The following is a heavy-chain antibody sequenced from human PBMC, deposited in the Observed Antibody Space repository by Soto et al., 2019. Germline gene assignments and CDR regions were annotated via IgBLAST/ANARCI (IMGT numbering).Heavy chain of an antibody. CDR3: AASRGYDSSGYSGYYYGMDV. V-gene: IGHV3-9*01. CDR2: ITWNNDKI. D-gene: IGHD3-22*01. CDR1: GFTFDEYA. J-gene: IGHJ6*02. Sequence: EVQLVESGGGLVQPGRSLRLSCAASGFTFDEYAMQWVRQAPGGGLEWVSGITWNNDKIGYPDSVKGRFSISRDNAKNSLYLQMNSLRPDDTALYYCAASRGYDSSGYSGYYYGMDVWGQGTTVTVSS.